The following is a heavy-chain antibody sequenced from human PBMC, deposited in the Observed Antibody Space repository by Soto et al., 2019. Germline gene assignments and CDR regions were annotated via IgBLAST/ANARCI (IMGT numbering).Heavy chain of an antibody. CDR1: GGSISSGGYS. Sequence: SETLSLTCAVSGGSISSGGYSWSWIRQPPGKGQERIGYIYHSGSTYYNPSLKSRVTISVDRSKNQFSLKLSSVTAADTAVYYCVRADSSYYDSSTRPYYFDYWGQGTLVTVSS. CDR3: VRADSSYYDSSTRPYYFDY. J-gene: IGHJ4*02. D-gene: IGHD3-22*01. CDR2: IYHSGST. V-gene: IGHV4-30-2*01.